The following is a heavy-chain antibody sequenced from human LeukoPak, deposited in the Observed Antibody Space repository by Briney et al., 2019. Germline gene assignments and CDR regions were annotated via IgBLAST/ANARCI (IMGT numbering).Heavy chain of an antibody. Sequence: GGSLRLSCAASGFTFSSYNMNWVRQAPGKRLEWVSYITSSSTTIYYADSVKGRFTISRDSAKNSLYLQMNSLRGDDTAVYYCARRQVGANPFDRWGQGTLVTVSS. D-gene: IGHD1-26*01. CDR3: ARRQVGANPFDR. V-gene: IGHV3-48*01. CDR2: ITSSSTTI. CDR1: GFTFSSYN. J-gene: IGHJ4*02.